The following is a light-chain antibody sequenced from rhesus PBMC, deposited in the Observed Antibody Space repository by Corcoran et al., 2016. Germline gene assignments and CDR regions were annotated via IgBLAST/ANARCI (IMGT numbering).Light chain of an antibody. V-gene: IGKV1-32*05. CDR2: NAN. J-gene: IGKJ1*01. Sequence: DNQMTQSPSSLSASVGDRITITSRSSQGIRSYLNWYQKKPVKAPKLLIYNANRLESGVPSRFSCGGSGTEFTFPISSLQPEDFATYYCKQYNTLPRTFGQGTKVEIK. CDR3: KQYNTLPRT. CDR1: QGIRSY.